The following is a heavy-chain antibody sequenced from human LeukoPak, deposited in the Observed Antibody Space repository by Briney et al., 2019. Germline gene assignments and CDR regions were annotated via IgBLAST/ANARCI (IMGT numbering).Heavy chain of an antibody. D-gene: IGHD5-24*01. Sequence: GASVKVSCKASGGTFSSYAISWVRQAPGQGLEWMGGIIPIFGTANYAQKFQGRVTITADESTSTAYMELSSLRSEDTAVYYCATRWKWLQQPDYYYGMDVWGQGTTVTVSS. J-gene: IGHJ6*02. CDR3: ATRWKWLQQPDYYYGMDV. V-gene: IGHV1-69*13. CDR1: GGTFSSYA. CDR2: IIPIFGTA.